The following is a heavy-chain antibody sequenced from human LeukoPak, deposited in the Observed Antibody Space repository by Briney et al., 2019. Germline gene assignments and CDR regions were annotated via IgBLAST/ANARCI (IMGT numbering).Heavy chain of an antibody. CDR1: GYIFTSYA. CDR2: INAGNGNT. CDR3: AGDCSSTSCYYKFTGWFDP. D-gene: IGHD2-2*01. Sequence: GASVKVSCKASGYIFTSYAMHWVRQAPGQRLEWMGWINAGNGNTKYSQKFQGRVTITRDTSASTAYMELSSLRSEDTAVYYCAGDCSSTSCYYKFTGWFDPWGQGTLVTVSS. J-gene: IGHJ5*02. V-gene: IGHV1-3*01.